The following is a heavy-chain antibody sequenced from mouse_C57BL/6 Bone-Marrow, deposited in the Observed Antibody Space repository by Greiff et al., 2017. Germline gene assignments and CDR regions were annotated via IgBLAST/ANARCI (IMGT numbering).Heavy chain of an antibody. V-gene: IGHV5-17*01. J-gene: IGHJ4*01. CDR3: ASSYYGMDY. CDR1: GFTFSDYG. CDR2: ISSCSSTI. Sequence: EVMLVESGGGLVKPGGSLKLSCAASGFTFSDYGMHWVRQAPEKGLEWVAYISSCSSTIYYADTVKGRFTISRDNAKNTLFLQMTSLRSEDTAMYYCASSYYGMDYWGQGTSVTVSS.